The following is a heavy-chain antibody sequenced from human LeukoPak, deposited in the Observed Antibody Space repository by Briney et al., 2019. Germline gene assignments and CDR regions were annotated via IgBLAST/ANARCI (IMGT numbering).Heavy chain of an antibody. Sequence: GGSLRLSCAASGFTFSGYGMHWVHQAPGKGLEWVAFIQYDGSNKYYADSVKGRFTISRDNSKNTLYLQMNSLRAEDTAVYYCAKDYGGNKGLFDYWGQGTLVTVSS. D-gene: IGHD4-23*01. V-gene: IGHV3-30*02. CDR2: IQYDGSNK. CDR3: AKDYGGNKGLFDY. J-gene: IGHJ4*02. CDR1: GFTFSGYG.